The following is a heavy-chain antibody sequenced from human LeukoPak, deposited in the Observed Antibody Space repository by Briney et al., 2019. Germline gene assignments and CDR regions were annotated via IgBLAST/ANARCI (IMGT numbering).Heavy chain of an antibody. D-gene: IGHD4-17*01. J-gene: IGHJ4*02. CDR2: ISSSSSTI. V-gene: IGHV3-48*01. Sequence: GGSLTLSCTASGLSFRDYSMNWVRQAPGKGLEWVSYISSSSSTIYYADSVKGRFTISRDNAKNSLYLQMNSLRAEDTAVYYCARDGLNYGDYPVLGYWGQGTLVTVSS. CDR3: ARDGLNYGDYPVLGY. CDR1: GLSFRDYS.